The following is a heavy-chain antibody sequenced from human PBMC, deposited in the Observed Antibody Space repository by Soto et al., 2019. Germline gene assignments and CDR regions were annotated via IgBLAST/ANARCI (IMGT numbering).Heavy chain of an antibody. D-gene: IGHD6-13*01. CDR3: ARIGQQLAPIDSWFDP. V-gene: IGHV3-21*01. CDR2: ISSSSSYI. Sequence: ESGGGLVKPGGSLRLSCAASGFTFSSYSMNWVRQAPGKGLEWVSSISSSSSYIYYADSVKGRFTISRDNAKNSLYLQMNSLRAEDTAVYYCARIGQQLAPIDSWFDPWGQGTLVTVSS. CDR1: GFTFSSYS. J-gene: IGHJ5*02.